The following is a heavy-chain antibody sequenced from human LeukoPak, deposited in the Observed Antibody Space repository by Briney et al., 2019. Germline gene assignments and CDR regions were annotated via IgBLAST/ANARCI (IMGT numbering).Heavy chain of an antibody. V-gene: IGHV4-59*01. CDR1: GVSIRSYY. Sequence: PSETLSLTCNVSGVSIRSYYWRWIRQPPGKGLEWIGYIYYSGSTNYNPSLKSRVTITVEMSKKQFCLRVSAVTAADTAVYYCASAPGVLSSFDYWGQGTLVTVSS. CDR2: IYYSGST. D-gene: IGHD7-27*01. J-gene: IGHJ4*02. CDR3: ASAPGVLSSFDY.